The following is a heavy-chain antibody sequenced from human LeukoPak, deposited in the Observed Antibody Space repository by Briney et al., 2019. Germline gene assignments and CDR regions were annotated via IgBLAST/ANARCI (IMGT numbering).Heavy chain of an antibody. V-gene: IGHV4-38-2*01. CDR3: ARVGYVWGSYRYTFDY. J-gene: IGHJ4*02. CDR1: GYSISSGYY. CDR2: IYHSVST. Sequence: SETLSLTCAVSGYSISSGYYWGWIRQPPGKGLEWIGSIYHSVSTYYNPSLKSRVTISVDTSKNQFSLKLSSVTAADTAVYYCARVGYVWGSYRYTFDYWGQGTLVTVSS. D-gene: IGHD3-16*02.